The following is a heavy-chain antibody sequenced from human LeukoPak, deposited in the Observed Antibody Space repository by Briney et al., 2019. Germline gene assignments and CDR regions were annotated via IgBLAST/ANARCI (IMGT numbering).Heavy chain of an antibody. J-gene: IGHJ4*02. V-gene: IGHV4-59*08. Sequence: SETLSLTCTVSGGSISPYYWSWIRQPPGEGLEWIAYIYYSGSTKYNPSLKSRVTISVDTPKNQCSLKLSSVTAADTAVYYCARHGYCSGDSCYWDNWGQGTLVTVSS. CDR1: GGSISPYY. CDR3: ARHGYCSGDSCYWDN. D-gene: IGHD2-15*01. CDR2: IYYSGST.